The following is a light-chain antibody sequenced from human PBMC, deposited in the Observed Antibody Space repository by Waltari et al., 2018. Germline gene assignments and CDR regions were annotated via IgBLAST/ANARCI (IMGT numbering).Light chain of an antibody. V-gene: IGLV7-46*01. Sequence: QAVVTQEPSLTVSPGGPVPLTCGSTPGRVTSGHDLYWFQQKPGQAPRTLIYDTSNTHSWTPARFSGSLLGGKAALTLSGAQPEDEAAYYCLLSYSGARVVFGGGTKLTVL. CDR1: PGRVTSGHD. CDR3: LLSYSGARVV. J-gene: IGLJ2*01. CDR2: DTS.